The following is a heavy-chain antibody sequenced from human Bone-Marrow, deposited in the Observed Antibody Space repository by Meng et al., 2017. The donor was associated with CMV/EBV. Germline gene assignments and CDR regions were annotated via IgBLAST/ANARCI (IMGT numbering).Heavy chain of an antibody. J-gene: IGHJ2*01. D-gene: IGHD3-10*01. CDR3: TTEYYYGSGSYYNLYWYFDL. V-gene: IGHV3-15*01. CDR2: NKSKTDGGTT. CDR1: W. Sequence: WMSWVRQAQGKGLEWVGRNKSKTDGGTTDYAAPVKGRFTISRDDSKNTLYLQMNSLKTEDTAVYYCTTEYYYGSGSYYNLYWYFDLWGRGTLVTVSS.